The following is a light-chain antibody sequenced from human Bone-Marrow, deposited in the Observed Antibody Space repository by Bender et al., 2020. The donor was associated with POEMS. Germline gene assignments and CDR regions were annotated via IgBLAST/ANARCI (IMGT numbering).Light chain of an antibody. CDR1: NSNIGNNT. Sequence: QSVLTQPPSASGTPGQRVTISCSGSNSNIGNNTVNWYQQFPGTAPKVLIYGNNQRPSGVPDRFSGSKSGTSASLAISGLQSEDEADYYCASWDDSLKGVFGGGTKLTVL. CDR2: GNN. CDR3: ASWDDSLKGV. J-gene: IGLJ3*02. V-gene: IGLV1-44*01.